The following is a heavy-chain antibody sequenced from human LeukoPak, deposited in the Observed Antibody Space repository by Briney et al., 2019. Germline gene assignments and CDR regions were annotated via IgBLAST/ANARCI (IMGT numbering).Heavy chain of an antibody. Sequence: GGSLRLSCAASGFTFDDYAMHWVRQAPGGGLEGVSGISWNSDTIGYADSVKGRFTISRDNAKNSLYLQMNSLRAEDTALYFCAAAPYQLLRTPLDYWGQGTLVTVSS. CDR1: GFTFDDYA. D-gene: IGHD2-2*01. J-gene: IGHJ4*02. V-gene: IGHV3-9*01. CDR3: AAAPYQLLRTPLDY. CDR2: ISWNSDTI.